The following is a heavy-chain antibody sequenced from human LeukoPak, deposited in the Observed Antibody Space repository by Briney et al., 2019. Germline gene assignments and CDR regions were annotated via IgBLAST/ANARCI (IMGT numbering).Heavy chain of an antibody. Sequence: GGSLRLSCAASGFTFSSYGMHWVRQAPRKGLGWVAFIRYDGSNKYYAASVKGRFTISRDNSKNTLYLQMNSLRAEDTAVYYCAKDRLRAFDIWGQGTMVTVSS. V-gene: IGHV3-30*02. J-gene: IGHJ3*02. D-gene: IGHD2-21*01. CDR2: IRYDGSNK. CDR1: GFTFSSYG. CDR3: AKDRLRAFDI.